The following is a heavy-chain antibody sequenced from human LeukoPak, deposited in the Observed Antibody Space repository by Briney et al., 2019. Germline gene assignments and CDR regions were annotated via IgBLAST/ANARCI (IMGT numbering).Heavy chain of an antibody. J-gene: IGHJ4*02. CDR3: AREDCSGGSCYGLDY. D-gene: IGHD2-15*01. Sequence: ASVKVSCKTSGGTFSSYGISWVRQAPGQGLEWMGGIIPIFGTANYAQKFQGRVTITADKSTSTAYMELSSLKSEDTAAYYCAREDCSGGSCYGLDYWGQGTLVTVSS. CDR2: IIPIFGTA. CDR1: GGTFSSYG. V-gene: IGHV1-69*06.